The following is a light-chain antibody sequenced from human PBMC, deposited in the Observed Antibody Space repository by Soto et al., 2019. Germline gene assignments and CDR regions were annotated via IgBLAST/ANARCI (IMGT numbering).Light chain of an antibody. CDR1: QRVSTY. CDR3: QQRSNWPPSIT. J-gene: IGKJ5*01. V-gene: IGKV3-11*01. Sequence: EIVLTHSPATLSLSPCEIATLSFSASQRVSTYLAWYQQKPGQAPRLLIYDASNRASGIPARFSGSGSGTDFTLTISNLEPEDLAVYYCQQRSNWPPSITFGQGTRLEIK. CDR2: DAS.